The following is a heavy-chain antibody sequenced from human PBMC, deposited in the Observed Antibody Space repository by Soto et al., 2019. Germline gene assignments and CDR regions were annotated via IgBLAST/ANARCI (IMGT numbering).Heavy chain of an antibody. J-gene: IGHJ3*02. CDR2: ISWNSGSI. Sequence: EVQLVESGGGLVQPGRSLRLSCAASGFTFDDYAMHWVRQAPGTGLEWVSGISWNSGSIGYADSVKGRFTISRENAKNSLYLQMSSLRAEDTALYYCAKDSTGHDAFDIWGQGTMVTVSS. D-gene: IGHD4-17*01. CDR1: GFTFDDYA. V-gene: IGHV3-9*01. CDR3: AKDSTGHDAFDI.